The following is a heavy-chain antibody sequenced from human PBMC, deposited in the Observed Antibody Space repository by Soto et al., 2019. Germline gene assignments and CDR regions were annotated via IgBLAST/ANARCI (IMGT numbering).Heavy chain of an antibody. CDR1: GFTFSNAW. CDR3: TTDNIATVTTNDY. V-gene: IGHV3-15*07. Sequence: PGGSLRLSCAASGFTFSNAWMNWVRQAPGKGLEWGGRIKSKTDGGTTDYAAPVKGRFTISRDDSKNTLYLQMNSLKTDDTAVYYCTTDNIATVTTNDYWGQGTLVTVSS. D-gene: IGHD4-17*01. J-gene: IGHJ4*02. CDR2: IKSKTDGGTT.